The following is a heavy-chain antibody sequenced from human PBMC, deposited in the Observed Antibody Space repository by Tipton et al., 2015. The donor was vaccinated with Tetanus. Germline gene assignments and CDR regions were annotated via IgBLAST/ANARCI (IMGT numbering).Heavy chain of an antibody. CDR3: TREGCSGGSCYPT. D-gene: IGHD2-15*01. V-gene: IGHV3-49*03. CDR1: GFTFGDYA. CDR2: IRSKAYGGTT. J-gene: IGHJ4*02. Sequence: SLRLSCTASGFTFGDYAMSWFRQAPGKGLEWVGFIRSKAYGGTTEYAASVKGRFTISRDDSKSIAYLQMNSLKTEDTAVYYCTREGCSGGSCYPTWGQGTLVTVSS.